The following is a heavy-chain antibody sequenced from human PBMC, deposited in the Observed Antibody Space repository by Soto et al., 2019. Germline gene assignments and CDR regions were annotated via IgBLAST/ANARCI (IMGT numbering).Heavy chain of an antibody. Sequence: RGSLRISCMASVFSFRIYAMCWVRQAPGKGLEWVSSISSSGNSTYYAGSVRGRFTISRDNSKNTLFLEVNSLRGEDTATYYCATSSSMDHWGQGSMVTVSS. D-gene: IGHD6-6*01. CDR3: ATSSSMDH. CDR1: VFSFRIYA. CDR2: ISSSGNST. J-gene: IGHJ4*02. V-gene: IGHV3-23*01.